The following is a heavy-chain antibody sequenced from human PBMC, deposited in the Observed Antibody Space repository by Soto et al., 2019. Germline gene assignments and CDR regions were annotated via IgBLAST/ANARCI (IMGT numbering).Heavy chain of an antibody. D-gene: IGHD4-4*01. V-gene: IGHV3-9*01. Sequence: GGSLRLSCAASGFTFDDYAMHWVRQAPGKGLEWVSGISWNSGSIGYADSVKGRFTISRDNAKNSLYLQMNSLRAEDTALYYCAKAVTPRYYYYMDVWGKGTTVTVSS. J-gene: IGHJ6*03. CDR2: ISWNSGSI. CDR3: AKAVTPRYYYYMDV. CDR1: GFTFDDYA.